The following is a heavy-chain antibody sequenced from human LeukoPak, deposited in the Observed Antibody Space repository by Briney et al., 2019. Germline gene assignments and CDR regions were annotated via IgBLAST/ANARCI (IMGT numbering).Heavy chain of an antibody. D-gene: IGHD6-13*01. CDR2: IHSDGSST. CDR1: GFTFSSYA. CDR3: ARDIYSKSGDDY. V-gene: IGHV3-74*01. J-gene: IGHJ4*02. Sequence: SGRSLRLSCAASGFTFSSYAMHWVRQAPGKGLVWVARIHSDGSSTTYADSVKGRFTISRDNAKNTLYLQMNSLRAEDTAVYYCARDIYSKSGDDYWGQGTLVTVSS.